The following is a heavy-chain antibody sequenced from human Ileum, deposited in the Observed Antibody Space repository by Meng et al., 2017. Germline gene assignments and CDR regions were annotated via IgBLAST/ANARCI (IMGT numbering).Heavy chain of an antibody. CDR2: IYYSGST. J-gene: IGHJ5*02. CDR1: GGSISTSSYY. Sequence: SETLSLTCIVSGGSISTSSYYWCWSRQAPGKGLEWIGSIYYSGSTYYKPSLKSRVIISMDMSKNQFSLSLSSVTAADTAVYYCAREYSGSSLFDPWGQGTLVTVSS. CDR3: AREYSGSSLFDP. D-gene: IGHD1-26*01. V-gene: IGHV4-39*07.